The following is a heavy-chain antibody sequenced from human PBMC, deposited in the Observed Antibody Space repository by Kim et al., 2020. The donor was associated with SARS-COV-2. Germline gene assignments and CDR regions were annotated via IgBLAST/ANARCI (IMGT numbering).Heavy chain of an antibody. V-gene: IGHV3-33*01. CDR2: IWYDGSNK. CDR1: GFTFSSYG. CDR3: ARDLVYSSSGRYYDSSGYYQPGDY. D-gene: IGHD3-22*01. Sequence: GGSLRLSCAASGFTFSSYGMHWVRQAPGKGLEWVAVIWYDGSNKYYADSVKGRFTISRDNSKNTLYLQMNSLRAEDTAVYYCARDLVYSSSGRYYDSSGYYQPGDYWGQGTLVTVSS. J-gene: IGHJ4*02.